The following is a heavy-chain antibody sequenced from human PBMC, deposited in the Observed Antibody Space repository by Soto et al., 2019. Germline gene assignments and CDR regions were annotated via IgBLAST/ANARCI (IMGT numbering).Heavy chain of an antibody. CDR2: IDSVGTNP. Sequence: GESLKISCAASGFTFSSYWMHWVRQAPGKGLEWVSRIDSVGTNPFYADSVKGRFTISRDNGKNTMFLQMNSLRAEDTAVYFCSAYPFQHWGRGTRVTVSS. V-gene: IGHV3-74*01. J-gene: IGHJ1*01. CDR1: GFTFSSYW. CDR3: SAYPFQH.